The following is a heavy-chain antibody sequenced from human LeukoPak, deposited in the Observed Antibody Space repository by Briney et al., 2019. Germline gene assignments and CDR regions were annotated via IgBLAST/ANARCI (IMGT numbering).Heavy chain of an antibody. D-gene: IGHD6-19*01. V-gene: IGHV3-7*01. Sequence: GGSLRLSCTASGFTFSSYWMSWVRQAPGKGLDWVANIKQDGSEIYYVGSVKDRFTISRDNAQHSLYLQMSSLRVEDTAIYYCATIEGDSGGWRFDYWGQGALATVSS. CDR1: GFTFSSYW. J-gene: IGHJ4*02. CDR3: ATIEGDSGGWRFDY. CDR2: IKQDGSEI.